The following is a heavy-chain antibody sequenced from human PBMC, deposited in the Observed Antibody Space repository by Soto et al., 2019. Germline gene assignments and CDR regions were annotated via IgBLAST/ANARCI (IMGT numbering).Heavy chain of an antibody. CDR3: ARVGYQLPYYYYYGMDV. V-gene: IGHV3-23*01. CDR1: GFTFSSYA. J-gene: IGHJ6*02. D-gene: IGHD2-2*01. CDR2: ISGSGGST. Sequence: QPGGSLRLSCAASGFTFSSYAMSWVRQAPGKGLEWVSAISGSGGSTYYADSVKGRFTISRDNSKNTLYLQMNSLRAEDTAVYYCARVGYQLPYYYYYGMDVWGQGTTVTVSS.